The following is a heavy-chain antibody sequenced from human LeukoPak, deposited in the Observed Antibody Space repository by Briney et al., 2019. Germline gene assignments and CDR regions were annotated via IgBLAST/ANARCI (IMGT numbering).Heavy chain of an antibody. Sequence: SETLSLTCTVSGGSITSYYWAWLRQPPGKGLEWIGYLYYSGYSSYNPSLKSRVSMSVDTSKNQFSLKLTSVTAADTAVYYCARHSIASDGARLFDYWGRGTLVTVSS. D-gene: IGHD2-21*01. J-gene: IGHJ4*02. CDR3: ARHSIASDGARLFDY. CDR2: LYYSGYS. V-gene: IGHV4-59*08. CDR1: GGSITSYY.